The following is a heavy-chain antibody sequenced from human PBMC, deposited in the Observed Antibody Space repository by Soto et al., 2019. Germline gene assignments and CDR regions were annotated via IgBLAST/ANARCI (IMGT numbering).Heavy chain of an antibody. V-gene: IGHV3-23*01. Sequence: GGSLRLSCAASGFTFSSYAMSWVRQAPGKGLEWVSAISGSGGSTYYADSVKGRFTISRDNSKNTLYLQMNSLRAEDTAVYYCARASSSPNRHTYEIDYWGQGTLVTVSS. J-gene: IGHJ4*02. CDR1: GFTFSSYA. CDR2: ISGSGGST. D-gene: IGHD2-2*01. CDR3: ARASSSPNRHTYEIDY.